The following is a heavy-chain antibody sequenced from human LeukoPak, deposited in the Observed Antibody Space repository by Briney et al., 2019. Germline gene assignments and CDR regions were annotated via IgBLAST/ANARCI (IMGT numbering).Heavy chain of an antibody. CDR2: IYSGGST. J-gene: IGHJ4*02. Sequence: GGSLRLSCAASGFTVSSNYMSWVRQAPGKGLEWVSVIYSGGSTYYADSVKGRFTISRDNSKNTLYLQMNSLRAEDTAVYYCAIDSPSTNVNPHWGQGTLVTVSS. D-gene: IGHD1-14*01. V-gene: IGHV3-66*01. CDR1: GFTVSSNY. CDR3: AIDSPSTNVNPH.